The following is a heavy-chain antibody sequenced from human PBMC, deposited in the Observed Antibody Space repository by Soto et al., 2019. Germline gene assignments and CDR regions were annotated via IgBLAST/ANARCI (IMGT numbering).Heavy chain of an antibody. CDR1: GYGFTTYG. CDR2: ISAHNGNT. D-gene: IGHD1-1*01. CDR3: ARGRYGDC. Sequence: QVHLVQSGAEVKKPGASVKVSCKGSGYGFTTYGITWVRQAPGQGLEWMAWISAHNGNTNYAQKLQGRVNVTRDTSTSTAYMELRSLRSDDTAVYYCARGRYGDCWGQGALVTVSS. J-gene: IGHJ4*02. V-gene: IGHV1-18*01.